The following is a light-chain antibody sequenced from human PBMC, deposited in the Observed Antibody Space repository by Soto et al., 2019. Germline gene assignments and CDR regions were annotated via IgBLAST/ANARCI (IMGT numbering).Light chain of an antibody. V-gene: IGLV2-23*01. J-gene: IGLJ1*01. CDR3: CSYEGSYNHV. Sequence: SFLTHPSSFSVSPGHSITISCTGTSSDVGSYNLVSWYQQHPGKAPKLMIYEGSKRPSGVSNRFSGSKSGNTASLTISGLKAEDEADYYCCSYEGSYNHVLGNGKKVNVL. CDR2: EGS. CDR1: SSDVGSYNL.